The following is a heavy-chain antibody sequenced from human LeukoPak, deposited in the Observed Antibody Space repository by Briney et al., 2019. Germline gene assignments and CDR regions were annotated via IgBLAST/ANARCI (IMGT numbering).Heavy chain of an antibody. CDR2: INPNSGGT. V-gene: IGHV1-2*02. CDR3: ARVVVAAIDSWFDP. Sequence: GASVKVSCKASGYTFTGYYMHWVRQAPGQGLEWMGWINPNSGGTNYAQKFQGRVTMTRDTSISTAYMELRSLRSDDTAVYYCARVVVAAIDSWFDPWGQGTLVTVSS. J-gene: IGHJ5*02. D-gene: IGHD2-15*01. CDR1: GYTFTGYY.